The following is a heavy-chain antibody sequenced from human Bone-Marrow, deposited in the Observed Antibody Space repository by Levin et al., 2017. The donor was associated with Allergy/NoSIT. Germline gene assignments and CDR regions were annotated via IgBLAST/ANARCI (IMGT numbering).Heavy chain of an antibody. CDR2: IYPGDSET. J-gene: IGHJ6*01. CDR3: ARLDCSTTACYNYYGMDV. D-gene: IGHD2-2*01. V-gene: IGHV5-51*01. CDR1: GYPFGAFW. Sequence: ASVKVSCKASGYPFGAFWIAWVRQMPGKGLEWMGIIYPGDSETRYSPSFQDQVTISVDKSTGTAYLQWGSLKASDTAMYYCARLDCSTTACYNYYGMDVWGQGTAVTVSS.